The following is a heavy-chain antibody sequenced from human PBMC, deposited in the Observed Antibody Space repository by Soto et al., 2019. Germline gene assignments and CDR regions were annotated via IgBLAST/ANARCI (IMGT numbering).Heavy chain of an antibody. V-gene: IGHV3-30-3*01. CDR3: ARSPIPSRPAWFDP. Sequence: QVQLVESGGGVVQPGTSLRLSCAASGFTFRNYAMHWVRQAPGKGLEWVAVISFDGGNKIYPDSVKGRFTISRDNSRDTLYLQMNSLRAEDTAVYFCARSPIPSRPAWFDPWGQGTLVTVFS. CDR2: ISFDGGNK. J-gene: IGHJ5*02. D-gene: IGHD6-6*01. CDR1: GFTFRNYA.